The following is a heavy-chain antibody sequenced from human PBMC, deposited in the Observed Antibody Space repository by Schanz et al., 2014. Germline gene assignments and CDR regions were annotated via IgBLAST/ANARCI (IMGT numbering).Heavy chain of an antibody. V-gene: IGHV3-23*04. J-gene: IGHJ4*02. D-gene: IGHD5-18*01. CDR1: GFAFSSYG. Sequence: EVQLVESGGGLVQPGGSLRLSCLASGFAFSSYGMNWLRQAPGKGLEWVSAINTGVNTYYADSVKGRFTISRDNAKNTLYLQMNTLRAEDTAVYYCVRVSFADPRLYRGMDRDIDYWGQGTLVTVSS. CDR3: VRVSFADPRLYRGMDRDIDY. CDR2: INTGVNT.